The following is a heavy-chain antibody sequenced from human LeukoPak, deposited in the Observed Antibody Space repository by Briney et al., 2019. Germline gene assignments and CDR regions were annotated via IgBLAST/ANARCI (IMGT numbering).Heavy chain of an antibody. J-gene: IGHJ4*02. CDR1: GFTFSSAW. CDR3: TTDSGSYDYYFDY. CDR2: IKSKTDGGTT. D-gene: IGHD1-26*01. V-gene: IGHV3-15*01. Sequence: GGSLRLSCAASGFTFSSAWMSWVRQAPGKGLEWVGRIKSKTDGGTTDYAAPVKGRFTISRDDSKNTLYLQMNSLKTEDTAVYYCTTDSGSYDYYFDYWGQGTLVTVSS.